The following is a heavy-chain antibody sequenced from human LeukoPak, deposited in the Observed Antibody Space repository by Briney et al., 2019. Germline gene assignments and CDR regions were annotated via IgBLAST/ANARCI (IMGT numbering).Heavy chain of an antibody. Sequence: GEALKISCKGAGYSFTSYWICWVRQMPGKGLEWMGIIYPGDSDTRYSPSFQGQVTISADKSISTAYLQWSSLKASDTAMYYCAVGLNPYYFDYWGQGTLVTVSS. J-gene: IGHJ4*02. CDR2: IYPGDSDT. V-gene: IGHV5-51*01. CDR3: AVGLNPYYFDY. CDR1: GYSFTSYW. D-gene: IGHD3/OR15-3a*01.